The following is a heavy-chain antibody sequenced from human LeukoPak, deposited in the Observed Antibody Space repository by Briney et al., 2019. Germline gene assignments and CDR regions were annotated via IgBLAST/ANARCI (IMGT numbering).Heavy chain of an antibody. J-gene: IGHJ6*02. CDR3: ARGVDCSSTSCYFYENYYYGMDV. CDR2: INHSGST. CDR1: GGSFSGYY. V-gene: IGHV4-34*01. Sequence: PSETLSLTCAVYGGSFSGYYWSWIRQPPGKGLEWIGEINHSGSTNYNPSLKSRVTISVDTSKNQFSLKLSSVTAADTAVYYCARGVDCSSTSCYFYENYYYGMDVWGQGTTVTVSS. D-gene: IGHD2-2*01.